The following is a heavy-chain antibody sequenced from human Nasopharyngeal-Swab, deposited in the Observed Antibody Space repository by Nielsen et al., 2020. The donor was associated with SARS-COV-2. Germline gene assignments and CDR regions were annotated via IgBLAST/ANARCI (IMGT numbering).Heavy chain of an antibody. D-gene: IGHD3-3*01. Sequence: SETLSLTCTVSGGSISSGGYYWGWIRQHPGKGLEWIGYIYYSGSTYYNPSLKSRVTISVDTSKNQFSLKLSSVTAADTAVYYCAREALAEITIFGVVSRYGMDVWGQGTTVTVSS. J-gene: IGHJ6*02. CDR2: IYYSGST. CDR3: AREALAEITIFGVVSRYGMDV. V-gene: IGHV4-31*03. CDR1: GGSISSGGYY.